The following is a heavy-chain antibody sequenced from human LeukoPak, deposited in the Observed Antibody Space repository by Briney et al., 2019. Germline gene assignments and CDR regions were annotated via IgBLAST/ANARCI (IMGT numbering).Heavy chain of an antibody. Sequence: SETLSLTCTVSGVSTSSYYWSWIRQPPGKGLEWIGYIYYSGSTNYNPSLKSRVTISVDTSKNQFSLKLSSVTAADTAVYYCASLGPPTDAFDIWGQGTMVTVSS. CDR3: ASLGPPTDAFDI. CDR2: IYYSGST. V-gene: IGHV4-59*01. CDR1: GVSTSSYY. J-gene: IGHJ3*02.